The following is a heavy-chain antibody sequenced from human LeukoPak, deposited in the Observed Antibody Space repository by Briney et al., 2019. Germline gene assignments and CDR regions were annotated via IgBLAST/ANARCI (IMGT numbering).Heavy chain of an antibody. J-gene: IGHJ4*02. V-gene: IGHV1-2*02. CDR2: INPNSGGT. D-gene: IGHD6-13*01. CDR1: GYTFTGYY. CDR3: ARRAAAGTTPMGY. Sequence: ASVKVSCKASGYTFTGYYMHWVRQAPGQGLEWMGWINPNSGGTNYAQKFQGRVTMTRDKSIRTAYMELSRLTSDDTAVYYCARRAAAGTTPMGYWGQGTLVTVSS.